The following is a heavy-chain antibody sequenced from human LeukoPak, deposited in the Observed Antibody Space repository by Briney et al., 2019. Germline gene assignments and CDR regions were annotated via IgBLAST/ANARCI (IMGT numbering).Heavy chain of an antibody. Sequence: GASVKVSCKASGYTFTSYGISWVRQAPGQGLEWMGWISAYNGNTNYAQRLQGRVTMTTDTSTSTAYMELRSLRSDDTAVYYCARDRVRLELPAEYASGDYWGQGTLVTVSS. V-gene: IGHV1-18*01. CDR1: GYTFTSYG. D-gene: IGHD1-7*01. J-gene: IGHJ4*02. CDR2: ISAYNGNT. CDR3: ARDRVRLELPAEYASGDY.